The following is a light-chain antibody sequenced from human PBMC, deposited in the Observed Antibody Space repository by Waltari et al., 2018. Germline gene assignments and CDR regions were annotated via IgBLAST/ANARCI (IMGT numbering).Light chain of an antibody. CDR2: DVN. Sequence: QSTLTQPASVSGSPGQSITLSCTGTNSDVGGYNYVSWYQQLPGKAPKLMIYDVNKGPSGVSNRFSGAKAGNTATLTISGLQAEDEADYYCSSYTNRDTHVIFGGGTKLTVL. V-gene: IGLV2-14*03. CDR3: SSYTNRDTHVI. CDR1: NSDVGGYNY. J-gene: IGLJ2*01.